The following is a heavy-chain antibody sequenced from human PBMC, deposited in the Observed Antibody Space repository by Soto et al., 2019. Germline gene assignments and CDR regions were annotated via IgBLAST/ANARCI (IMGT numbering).Heavy chain of an antibody. CDR3: AKSRGDSWPTYFFDL. D-gene: IGHD6-13*01. Sequence: EVQLLESGGGLVQPGGSLTLSCAASGFPFSGYSLSWVRQTPGKGLEWVAGISGTGYSRYHADSVMGRFSISRDNFKSTLYLELSRLRAEDTALYYCAKSRGDSWPTYFFDLWGQGTLVTVSS. V-gene: IGHV3-23*01. CDR1: GFPFSGYS. CDR2: ISGTGYSR. J-gene: IGHJ4*02.